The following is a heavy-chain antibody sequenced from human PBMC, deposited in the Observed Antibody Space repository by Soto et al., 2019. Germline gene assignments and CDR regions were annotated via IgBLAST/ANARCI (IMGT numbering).Heavy chain of an antibody. V-gene: IGHV4-34*01. CDR3: ARGTGLVVVTNFDY. CDR1: GGSFSGYY. J-gene: IGHJ4*02. CDR2: INHSGST. Sequence: SETLSLTCAVYGGSFSGYYWSWIRQPPGKGLEWIGEINHSGSTNYNPSLKSRVTISVDTSKNQFSLKLSSVTAADTAVYYCARGTGLVVVTNFDYWGQGTLVTVSS. D-gene: IGHD3-22*01.